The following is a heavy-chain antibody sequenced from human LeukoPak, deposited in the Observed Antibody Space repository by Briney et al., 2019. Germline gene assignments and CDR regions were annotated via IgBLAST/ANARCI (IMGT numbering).Heavy chain of an antibody. CDR1: GGSVSGSSYH. CDR2: INYSWHT. Sequence: SETLSLTCTVSGGSVSGSSYHWGWIRQPPGKGLEWIGSINYSWHTYYNPSLESRVTISVDSSKNQFSLKVTSVTAADTALYYCAPTYSYTRGGYDFWGPGTLVTVSS. D-gene: IGHD5-18*01. CDR3: APTYSYTRGGYDF. J-gene: IGHJ4*02. V-gene: IGHV4-39*01.